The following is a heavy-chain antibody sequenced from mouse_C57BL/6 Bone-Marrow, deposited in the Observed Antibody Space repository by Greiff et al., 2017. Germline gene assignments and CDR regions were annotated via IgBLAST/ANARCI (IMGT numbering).Heavy chain of an antibody. Sequence: VQLQQSGAELVRPGASVKLSCTASGFNIKDDYMHWVKQRPEQGLEWIGWIDPENGDTEYASKFQGKAPITADTSSNTAYLQLSSLTSEDTAVYYCTFITTVVATNFDYWGQGTTLTVSS. V-gene: IGHV14-4*01. D-gene: IGHD1-1*01. CDR3: TFITTVVATNFDY. CDR2: IDPENGDT. J-gene: IGHJ2*01. CDR1: GFNIKDDY.